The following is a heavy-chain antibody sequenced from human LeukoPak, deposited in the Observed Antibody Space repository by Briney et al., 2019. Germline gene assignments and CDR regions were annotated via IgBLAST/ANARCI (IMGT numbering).Heavy chain of an antibody. J-gene: IGHJ4*02. CDR2: IHHSGST. D-gene: IGHD1-26*01. V-gene: IGHV4-34*01. Sequence: PSETLSLTCAVYGGSFSGYYCSWLRQPPGKGLEWIGEIHHSGSTYYNPSLESRVTMSIDTSKNQFSLKVNSVTAADTAVYYCARDHYNESWFKYWGQGTLVTVSS. CDR1: GGSFSGYY. CDR3: ARDHYNESWFKY.